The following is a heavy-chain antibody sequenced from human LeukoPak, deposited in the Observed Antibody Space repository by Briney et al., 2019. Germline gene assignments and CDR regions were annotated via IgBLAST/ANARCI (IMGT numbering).Heavy chain of an antibody. J-gene: IGHJ3*02. CDR1: GFTFSNYA. CDR2: ISSYGGST. V-gene: IGHV3-64*01. D-gene: IGHD2-2*01. Sequence: GGSLRLSCAASGFTFSNYAMHWVRQAPGKGLEYVSGISSYGGSTYYTNSVNDRFTISRDNSKNMLYLQMGSLRVEDMAVYYCAKLGDQDAFDIWGQGTMVTVSS. CDR3: AKLGDQDAFDI.